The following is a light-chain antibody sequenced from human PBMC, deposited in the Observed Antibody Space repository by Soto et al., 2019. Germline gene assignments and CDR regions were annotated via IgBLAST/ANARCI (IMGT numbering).Light chain of an antibody. CDR2: GAS. CDR3: QQYDDWPPLT. Sequence: EKVMTQSPVTLSVSPGERATLSCRARQSVSSNLAWYQQKPGQAPRLLIYGASTRATGVPARFSGSGSGTEFTLTISSLQSEDFAVYYCQQYDDWPPLTFGGGTKVEIK. J-gene: IGKJ4*01. CDR1: QSVSSN. V-gene: IGKV3-15*01.